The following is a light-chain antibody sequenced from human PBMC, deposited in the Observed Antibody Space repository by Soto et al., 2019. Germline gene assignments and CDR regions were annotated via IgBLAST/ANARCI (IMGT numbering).Light chain of an antibody. J-gene: IGLJ1*01. V-gene: IGLV2-14*01. Sequence: QSALTQPASVSGSPGQSIAISCTGSSGDIGIYKYVSWYHQHPGKVPKLIIYEVTNRPSGVSNRFSGSKSGNTASLTISGLQAEDEADYYCSSYTTSSTRVFGPGTKLTVL. CDR3: SSYTTSSTRV. CDR2: EVT. CDR1: SGDIGIYKY.